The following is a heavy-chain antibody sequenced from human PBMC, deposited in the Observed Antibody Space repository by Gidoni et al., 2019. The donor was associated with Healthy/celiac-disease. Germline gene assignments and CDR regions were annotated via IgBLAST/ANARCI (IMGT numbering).Heavy chain of an antibody. CDR3: ARSPTLGAFDI. Sequence: QVQLVESGGGVVQPGRSLRLSGAASGFTFSSYAMHWVRQAPGKGLEWVAVISYDGSNKYYADSVKGRFTISRDNSKNTLYLQMNSLRAEDTAVYYCARSPTLGAFDIWGQGTMVTVSS. V-gene: IGHV3-30-3*01. CDR2: ISYDGSNK. J-gene: IGHJ3*02. CDR1: GFTFSSYA. D-gene: IGHD7-27*01.